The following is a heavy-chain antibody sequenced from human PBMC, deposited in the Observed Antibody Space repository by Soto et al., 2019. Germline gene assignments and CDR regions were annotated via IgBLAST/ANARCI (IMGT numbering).Heavy chain of an antibody. CDR2: ISGFNDET. CDR3: ARAGSYYPARNWFGP. Sequence: QVQLVQSGAEMKNPGASVKVSCKASGYTFTSYGIIWVRQAPGQGLEWMGWISGFNDETNHAQKLQGRATMTKDTSTSTAYIELRGLKSDDTAVYYCARAGSYYPARNWFGPWGQGTLVTVSS. D-gene: IGHD3-10*01. V-gene: IGHV1-18*01. CDR1: GYTFTSYG. J-gene: IGHJ5*02.